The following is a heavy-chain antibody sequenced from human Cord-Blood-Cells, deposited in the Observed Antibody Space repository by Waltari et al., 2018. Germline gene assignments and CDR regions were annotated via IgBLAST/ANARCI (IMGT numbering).Heavy chain of an antibody. J-gene: IGHJ4*02. CDR2: INPNSGGT. Sequence: QVQLVQSGAEVKKPGASVKVSCKASGYTYTGYSMHWVRQAPGQGLEWMGWINPNSGGTNYAQKFQGRVTMTRDTSMSTAYMELSRLRSDDTAVYYCARGVGCSGGSCYPDYWGQGTLVTVSS. D-gene: IGHD2-15*01. CDR1: GYTYTGYS. V-gene: IGHV1-2*02. CDR3: ARGVGCSGGSCYPDY.